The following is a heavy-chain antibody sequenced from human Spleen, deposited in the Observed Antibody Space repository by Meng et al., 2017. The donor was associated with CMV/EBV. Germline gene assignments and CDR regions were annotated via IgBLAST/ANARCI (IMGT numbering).Heavy chain of an antibody. CDR2: INPNSGGT. D-gene: IGHD3-22*01. Sequence: QVPLVQSGAEVKKPGASVKVSCKASGYTFTGYYMHWVRQAPGQGLEWMGWINPNSGGTNYAQKFQGRVTMTRDTSISTAYMELRSLRSDDTAVYHCARERGDSSGSVDYWGQGTLVTVSS. V-gene: IGHV1-2*02. J-gene: IGHJ4*02. CDR1: GYTFTGYY. CDR3: ARERGDSSGSVDY.